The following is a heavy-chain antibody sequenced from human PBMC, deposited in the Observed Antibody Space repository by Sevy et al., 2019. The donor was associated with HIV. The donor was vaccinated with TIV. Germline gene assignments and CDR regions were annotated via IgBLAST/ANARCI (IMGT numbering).Heavy chain of an antibody. CDR1: GFIVSSNF. J-gene: IGHJ4*02. CDR3: ARGKHISDYYGSFDY. D-gene: IGHD3-3*01. CDR2: IYIGGST. V-gene: IGHV3-53*01. Sequence: GGSLRLSCAASGFIVSSNFMSWVRQAPGKGLEWVSVIYIGGSTYYADSVKGRFTISRDNSKSTLYLQMNSMRAEDTAVYYCARGKHISDYYGSFDYWGQGTLVTVSS.